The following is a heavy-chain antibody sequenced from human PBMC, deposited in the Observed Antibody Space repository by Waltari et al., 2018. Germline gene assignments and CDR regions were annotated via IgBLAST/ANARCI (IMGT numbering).Heavy chain of an antibody. V-gene: IGHV3-21*01. Sequence: EVHLAESGGGLVKPGGSLRLSCTAHGLTFISSGMIWVRQIPGKGLEWVASISTRNTYIYYVDSVQGRFTIYRDDAKNSVYLQMSNLRADDTAVYHCARATSSAGARPGDYWGQGTQVTVSS. CDR2: ISTRNTYI. J-gene: IGHJ4*02. D-gene: IGHD6-6*01. CDR3: ARATSSAGARPGDY. CDR1: GLTFISSG.